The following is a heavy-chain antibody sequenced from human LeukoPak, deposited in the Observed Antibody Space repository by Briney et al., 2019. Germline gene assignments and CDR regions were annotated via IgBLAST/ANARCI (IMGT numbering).Heavy chain of an antibody. V-gene: IGHV3-21*01. Sequence: GGSLRLSCAASGFTFSNYAMNWVRQAPGKGLEWVSSISGSSSDIYYADSVKGRFTISRDNAKNSLYLQMNSPRAEDTAIYYCARRDYYDSSGYDYWGQGTLVTVSS. D-gene: IGHD3-22*01. CDR2: ISGSSSDI. CDR3: ARRDYYDSSGYDY. J-gene: IGHJ4*02. CDR1: GFTFSNYA.